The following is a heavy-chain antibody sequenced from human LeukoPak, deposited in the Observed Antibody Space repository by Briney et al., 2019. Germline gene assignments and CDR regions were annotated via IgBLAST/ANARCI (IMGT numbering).Heavy chain of an antibody. CDR1: GFTFSSSW. CDR3: ARAGGTYYGIAFDI. CDR2: IKQDGSEK. J-gene: IGHJ3*02. D-gene: IGHD1-26*01. V-gene: IGHV3-7*01. Sequence: GGSLRLSCAASGFTFSSSWMSWVRQAPGKGLEWVASIKQDGSEKYYVASVKGRFTISRDNAKNSLYLQMNSLRAEDTAVYYCARAGGTYYGIAFDIWGQGTMVTVSS.